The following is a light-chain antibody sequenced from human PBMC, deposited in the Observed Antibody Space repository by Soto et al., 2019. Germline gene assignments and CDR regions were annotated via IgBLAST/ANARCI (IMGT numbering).Light chain of an antibody. CDR1: QDISNY. V-gene: IGKV1-33*01. CDR2: DAS. Sequence: DIQMTQSPSSLSASVGDRVTITCQARQDISNYLNWYQQKPGKAPKLLIYDASNLETVVPSRFSGSGSGTDFTFTISRLQPEDIATYYCQQYDNLPPYTFGQGTKLEIK. CDR3: QQYDNLPPYT. J-gene: IGKJ2*01.